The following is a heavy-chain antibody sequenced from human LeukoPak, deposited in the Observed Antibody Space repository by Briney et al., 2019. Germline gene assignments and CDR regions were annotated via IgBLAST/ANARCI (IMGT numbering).Heavy chain of an antibody. V-gene: IGHV3-21*01. CDR1: GFTFSSYS. Sequence: GGSLRLSFAASGFTFSSYSMNWVRQAPGKGLEWVSSISSSSSYIYYADSVKGRFTISRDNAKNSLYLQMNSLRAEDTAVYYCAMLSGRIAEDYWGQETLVTVSS. CDR3: AMLSGRIAEDY. D-gene: IGHD6-13*01. J-gene: IGHJ4*02. CDR2: ISSSSSYI.